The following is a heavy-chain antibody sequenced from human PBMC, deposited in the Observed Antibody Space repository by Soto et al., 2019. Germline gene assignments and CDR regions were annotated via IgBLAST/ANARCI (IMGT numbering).Heavy chain of an antibody. CDR1: GYTFTSYA. J-gene: IGHJ4*02. CDR3: ALGALDY. V-gene: IGHV1-3*01. D-gene: IGHD3-16*01. Sequence: ASVKVSCKASGYTFTSYAMHWVRQAPGQRLEWMGWINAGNGNTKYSQKFRDRLTITRDTSASTAYMELSSLTSEDTALYFCALGALDYWGQGTLVTVSS. CDR2: INAGNGNT.